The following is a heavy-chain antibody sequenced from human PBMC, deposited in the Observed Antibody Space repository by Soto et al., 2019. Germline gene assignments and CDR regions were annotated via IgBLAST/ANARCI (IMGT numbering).Heavy chain of an antibody. D-gene: IGHD3-16*01. CDR1: AFSLRSFW. J-gene: IGHJ4*02. V-gene: IGHV3-7*01. CDR3: AGWGPNVCY. Sequence: EAQLVQSGGGLVQPGGSLRLSCEASAFSLRSFWMNWVHQSPRKGLEWVSNIDPEGSGKVYVDSVKGRFTVSRDNTQNSVYLQMDSLRAEDTAVYYCAGWGPNVCYWGQGSLVTVSS. CDR2: IDPEGSGK.